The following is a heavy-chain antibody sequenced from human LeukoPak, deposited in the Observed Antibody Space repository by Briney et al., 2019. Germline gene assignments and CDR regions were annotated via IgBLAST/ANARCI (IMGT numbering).Heavy chain of an antibody. CDR2: VNPDDSDI. J-gene: IGHJ4*02. V-gene: IGHV5-51*01. Sequence: GESLKISCKGSGYSFTSHWIGWVRQMPGKGLEWMGIVNPDDSDIIYSPSFQGQVTISADESITTAYLQWSSLKASDTAMYYCARLRWPRGGRSSFDYWGQGALVTVSS. D-gene: IGHD3-10*01. CDR1: GYSFTSHW. CDR3: ARLRWPRGGRSSFDY.